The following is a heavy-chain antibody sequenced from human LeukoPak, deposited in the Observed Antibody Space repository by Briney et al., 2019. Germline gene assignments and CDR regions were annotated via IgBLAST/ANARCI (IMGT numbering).Heavy chain of an antibody. CDR2: ISSSSSTI. D-gene: IGHD2-15*01. Sequence: GGSLRLSCAASGFTFSSYSMNWVRQAPGKGLEWVSYISSSSSTIYYADSVKGRFTISRDNAKNTLFLQMNSLRDEDTAVYYCAGGLLGCRRGSCYPTDYWGQGTLVTVSS. CDR1: GFTFSSYS. CDR3: AGGLLGCRRGSCYPTDY. V-gene: IGHV3-48*02. J-gene: IGHJ4*02.